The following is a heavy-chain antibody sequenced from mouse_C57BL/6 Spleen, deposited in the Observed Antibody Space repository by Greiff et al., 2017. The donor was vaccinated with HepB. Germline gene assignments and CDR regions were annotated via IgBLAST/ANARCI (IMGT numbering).Heavy chain of an antibody. CDR1: GFTFSSYG. Sequence: EVKLMESGGDLVKPGGSLKLSCAASGFTFSSYGMSWVRQTPDKWLEWVATISSGGSYTYYPDSVKGRFTISRDNAKNTLYLQMSSLKSEDTAMYYGARRDSSGYVDGFAYWGQGTLVTVSA. V-gene: IGHV5-6*02. CDR2: ISSGGSYT. J-gene: IGHJ3*01. D-gene: IGHD3-2*02. CDR3: ARRDSSGYVDGFAY.